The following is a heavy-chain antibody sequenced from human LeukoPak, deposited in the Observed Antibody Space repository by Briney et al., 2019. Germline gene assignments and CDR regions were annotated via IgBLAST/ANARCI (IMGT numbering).Heavy chain of an antibody. CDR3: AKDPRGYSYGYNDY. CDR1: GFTFSSYA. D-gene: IGHD5-18*01. J-gene: IGHJ4*02. V-gene: IGHV3-23*01. Sequence: GGSLRLSCAASGFTFSSYAMSWFRQAPGKGLEWVSAISGSGGSTYYADSVKGRFTISRDNSKNTLYLQMNSLRAEDTAVYYCAKDPRGYSYGYNDYWGQGTLVTVSS. CDR2: ISGSGGST.